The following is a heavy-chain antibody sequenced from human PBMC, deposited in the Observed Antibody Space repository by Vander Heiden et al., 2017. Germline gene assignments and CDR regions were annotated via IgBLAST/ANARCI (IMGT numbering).Heavy chain of an antibody. V-gene: IGHV3-64*02. CDR1: GFTFISYA. J-gene: IGHJ4*02. CDR2: ISSNGGST. D-gene: IGHD3-10*01. Sequence: EVQLVESGEGLVKPGASLRLSCAASGFTFISYAMHWVRQVPGKGLEYVSAISSNGGSTYYADSVKGRFTISRDNSKNTLYLQMGSLRAEDMAVYYCARGQYYYGSGSYYGPLDYWGQGTLVTVSS. CDR3: ARGQYYYGSGSYYGPLDY.